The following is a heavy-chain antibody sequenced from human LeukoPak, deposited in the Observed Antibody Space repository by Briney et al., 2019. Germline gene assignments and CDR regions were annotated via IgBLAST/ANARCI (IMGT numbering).Heavy chain of an antibody. CDR1: GGSISSGSYY. V-gene: IGHV4-61*02. Sequence: PSETLSLTCTVSGGSISSGSYYWSWIRQPAGKGLEWIGRIYTSGSTNYNPSLESRVTISVDTSKNQFSLKLSSVTAADTAVYYCARDRRYDFWSGYYPRYYYYYMDVWGKGTTVTVSS. J-gene: IGHJ6*03. CDR2: IYTSGST. CDR3: ARDRRYDFWSGYYPRYYYYYMDV. D-gene: IGHD3-3*01.